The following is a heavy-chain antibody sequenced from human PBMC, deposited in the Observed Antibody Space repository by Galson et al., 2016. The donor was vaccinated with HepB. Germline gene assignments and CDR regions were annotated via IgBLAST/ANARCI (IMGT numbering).Heavy chain of an antibody. J-gene: IGHJ4*02. CDR1: GASVSSSDHY. D-gene: IGHD2-15*01. CDR2: IYYSGSP. V-gene: IGHV4-30-4*01. CDR3: GRIPINFSGFDY. Sequence: TLSLTCTVSGASVSSSDHYWSWIRQPPGKGLEWIGYIYYSGSPYYNPSLKSRVTISMDASKIQFFLKMNSVTAADTAVYYCGRIPINFSGFDYWGQGILVTVSS.